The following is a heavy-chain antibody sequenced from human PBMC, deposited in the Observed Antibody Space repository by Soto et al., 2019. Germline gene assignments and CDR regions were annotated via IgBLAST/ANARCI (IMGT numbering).Heavy chain of an antibody. J-gene: IGHJ4*02. CDR1: GGSISSGDHY. D-gene: IGHD4-17*01. Sequence: SETLSLTCTVSGGSISSGDHYWSWIRQPPGKGLEWIGYIYYSGSTYYNPSLKSRVTISVDTSKNQFSLKLSSVTAADTAVYYCARALPGGDYSYFAYWGQGTLVTVSS. CDR3: ARALPGGDYSYFAY. V-gene: IGHV4-30-4*01. CDR2: IYYSGST.